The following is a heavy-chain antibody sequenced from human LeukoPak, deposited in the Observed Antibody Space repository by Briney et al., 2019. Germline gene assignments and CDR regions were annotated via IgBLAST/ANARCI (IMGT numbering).Heavy chain of an antibody. Sequence: SETLSLTCAVYGGSFSGYYWSWIRQPPGRGLEWIGEVNHNGSTNYNPSLKSRVTISLGTSKNQFSLKLSSVTAADTAVYYCARGFYGYWGQGTLVTVSS. CDR3: ARGFYGY. D-gene: IGHD3-10*01. J-gene: IGHJ4*02. CDR2: VNHNGST. CDR1: GGSFSGYY. V-gene: IGHV4-34*01.